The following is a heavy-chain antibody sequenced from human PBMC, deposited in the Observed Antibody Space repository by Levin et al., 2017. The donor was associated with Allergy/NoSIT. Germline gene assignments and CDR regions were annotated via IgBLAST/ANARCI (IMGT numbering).Heavy chain of an antibody. CDR3: AGTGPFGDRSFDI. J-gene: IGHJ3*02. D-gene: IGHD3-16*01. Sequence: SQTLSLTCTVSGGSISSGGYYWSWIRQNPGTGLEWIGYIYYGGNTYYNPSLKSRLTISLDTAKNLFSLKLRSVTAADTAVYFCAGTGPFGDRSFDIWGQGTVVTVSS. V-gene: IGHV4-31*02. CDR1: GGSISSGGYY. CDR2: IYYGGNT.